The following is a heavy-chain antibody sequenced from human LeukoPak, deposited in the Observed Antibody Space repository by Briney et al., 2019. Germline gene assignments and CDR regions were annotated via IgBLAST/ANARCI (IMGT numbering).Heavy chain of an antibody. V-gene: IGHV3-23*01. Sequence: GGSLRLSCAASGFTFGSYSMTWVRQAPGKGLEWVSSIGPSGDNTYYADSVKGRFAISRDSSKDTLFLQMNSLRAEDTAIYYCAKLAAATTAWFDPWSQGTLVTVSS. D-gene: IGHD6-13*01. CDR2: IGPSGDNT. J-gene: IGHJ5*02. CDR1: GFTFGSYS. CDR3: AKLAAATTAWFDP.